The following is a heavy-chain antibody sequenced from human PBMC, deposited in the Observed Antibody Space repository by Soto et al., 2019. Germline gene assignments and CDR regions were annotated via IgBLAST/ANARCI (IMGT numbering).Heavy chain of an antibody. J-gene: IGHJ5*02. V-gene: IGHV4-61*01. Sequence: LSLTCTVSGGSVSSGSYYWSWIRQPPGKGLEWIGYIYYSGSTNYNPSLKSRVTISVDTSKNQFSLKLSSVTAADTAVYYCASSLRSRWFDPWGQGTLVTVSS. D-gene: IGHD3-3*01. CDR3: ASSLRSRWFDP. CDR1: GGSVSSGSYY. CDR2: IYYSGST.